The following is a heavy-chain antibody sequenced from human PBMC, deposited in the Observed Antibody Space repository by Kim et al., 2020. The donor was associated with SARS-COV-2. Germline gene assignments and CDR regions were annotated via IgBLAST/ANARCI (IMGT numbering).Heavy chain of an antibody. CDR2: INTNTANP. D-gene: IGHD2-2*01. CDR3: ARIHCSSANCFWSLGY. Sequence: ASVKVSCKASGYSFTGFGLVWVRQAPGQGLEWMGWINTNTANPTYAQGFAGRFAFSLDTSVSAAYLQISNLKSEDTAFYYCARIHCSSANCFWSLGYWGQGTLVTVSS. V-gene: IGHV7-4-1*02. J-gene: IGHJ4*02. CDR1: GYSFTGFG.